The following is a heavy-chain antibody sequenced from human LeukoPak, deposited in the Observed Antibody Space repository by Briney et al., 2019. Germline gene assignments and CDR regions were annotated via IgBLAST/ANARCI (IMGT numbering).Heavy chain of an antibody. V-gene: IGHV3-48*01. J-gene: IGHJ4*02. Sequence: GGSLRLSCAASGFTFSSYSMNWVRQAPGEGLEWVSYISSSSSTINYADSVKGRFTISRDNAKNSLYLQMHSLRAEDTAVYYCARDFEAAGFDYWGQGTLVTVSS. CDR3: ARDFEAAGFDY. CDR2: ISSSSSTI. D-gene: IGHD6-19*01. CDR1: GFTFSSYS.